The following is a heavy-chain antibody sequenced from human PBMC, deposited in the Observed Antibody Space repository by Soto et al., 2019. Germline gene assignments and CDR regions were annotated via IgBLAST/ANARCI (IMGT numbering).Heavy chain of an antibody. CDR2: IYWDDDK. CDR3: AHHTSLIPPRGYSYDDDAFDI. D-gene: IGHD5-18*01. Sequence: SGPTLVNPTQTLTLTCTFSGFSLSTSGVGVGWIRQPPGKALEWLALIYWDDDKRYSPSLKSRLTITKDTSKNQVVLTMTNMDPVDTATYYCAHHTSLIPPRGYSYDDDAFDIWGQGTMVTVSS. J-gene: IGHJ3*02. CDR1: GFSLSTSGVG. V-gene: IGHV2-5*02.